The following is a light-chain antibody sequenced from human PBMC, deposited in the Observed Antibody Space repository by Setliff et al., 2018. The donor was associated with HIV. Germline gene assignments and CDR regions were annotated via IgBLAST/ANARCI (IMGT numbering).Light chain of an antibody. CDR1: SSDVGSYNL. CDR2: EVS. CDR3: CSYAGSSTXV. J-gene: IGLJ1*01. V-gene: IGLV2-23*02. Sequence: QSALTQPASVSGSPGQSITLSCTGTSSDVGSYNLVSWYQHHPGTAPKLMIYEVSKRPAGVSNRFSGSKSGNTASLTISGLQAEDEADYYCCSYAGSSTXVFGTGTKVTVL.